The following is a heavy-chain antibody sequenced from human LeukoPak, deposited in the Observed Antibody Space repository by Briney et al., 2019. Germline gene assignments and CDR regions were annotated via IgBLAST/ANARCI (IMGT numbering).Heavy chain of an antibody. CDR1: GFTFSDYD. J-gene: IGHJ4*02. CDR3: VRLRRNSDTSGFYYYYDF. V-gene: IGHV3-21*01. Sequence: GGSPRLSCSASGFTFSDYDMNWVRQAPGKGLEWVSSISYLSTHVYYGDSVKGRFRISRDDARDSLYLQMNSLRAEDTAVYYCVRLRRNSDTSGFYYYYDFWGQGTLVTVSS. D-gene: IGHD3-22*01. CDR2: ISYLSTHV.